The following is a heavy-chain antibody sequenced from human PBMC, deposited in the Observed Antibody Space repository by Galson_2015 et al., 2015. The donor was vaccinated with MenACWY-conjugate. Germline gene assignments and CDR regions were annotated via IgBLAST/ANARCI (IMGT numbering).Heavy chain of an antibody. CDR1: GFTFSSYE. D-gene: IGHD3-22*01. J-gene: IGHJ1*01. CDR3: ARGVYDSSGYYFP. Sequence: LRLSCAASGFTFSSYEMNWVRQAPGKGLEWVSYISSSGNTIYYADSVKGRFAIFRDNAKNSLYLQMNSLRAEDTAVYYCARGVYDSSGYYFPWGQGTLVTVSS. CDR2: ISSSGNTI. V-gene: IGHV3-48*03.